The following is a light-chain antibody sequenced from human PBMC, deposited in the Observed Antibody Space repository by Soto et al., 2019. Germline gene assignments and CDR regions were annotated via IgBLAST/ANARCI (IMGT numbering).Light chain of an antibody. CDR1: QSISSW. CDR3: QQYNSYSWT. CDR2: KAS. V-gene: IGKV1-5*03. Sequence: DIQMTQSPSTLSASVGDRVTITCRASQSISSWLAWYQQKPGKAPKLLIHKASSLESGVPSRFSGSGSGTEFTLTISSLQPDDFATYYCQQYNSYSWTFGQGPRWKSN. J-gene: IGKJ1*01.